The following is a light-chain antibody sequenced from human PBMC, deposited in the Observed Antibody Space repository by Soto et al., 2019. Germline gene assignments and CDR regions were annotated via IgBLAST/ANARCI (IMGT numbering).Light chain of an antibody. CDR1: QSVSSN. J-gene: IGKJ1*01. CDR2: GAS. CDR3: QQSNNWWT. Sequence: EIVMTQSPATLSVSPGERATLSCRASQSVSSNLAWYQQKPGQAPRLLIYGASTRATGIQARFSGSGSGTEFTLTISSLQSEDFAVYYCQQSNNWWTFGQGTKVEIK. V-gene: IGKV3-15*01.